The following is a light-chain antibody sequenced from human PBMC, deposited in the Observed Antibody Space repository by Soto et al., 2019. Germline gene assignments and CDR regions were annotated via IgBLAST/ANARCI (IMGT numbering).Light chain of an antibody. Sequence: ENVFAPSSVPPFLFPGGKAPLPWRASQSVSSSYLAWYQQKPGQAPRLLIYGASSRATGIPDRFSGSGSGTDFTLTISRLEPEDFAVYYCQQYGSSPLTFGGGTKVDIK. CDR2: GAS. V-gene: IGKV3-20*01. CDR3: QQYGSSPLT. CDR1: QSVSSSY. J-gene: IGKJ4*01.